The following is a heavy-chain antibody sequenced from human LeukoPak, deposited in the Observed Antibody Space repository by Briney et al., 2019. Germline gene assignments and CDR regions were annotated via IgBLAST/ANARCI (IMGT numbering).Heavy chain of an antibody. J-gene: IGHJ4*02. CDR3: AKSLKRVLRFLEWSFDY. V-gene: IGHV3-23*01. D-gene: IGHD3-3*01. Sequence: GGSLRLSCAASGFTFSSYAMSWVRQAPGKGLEWVSAISGSGGSTYYADSVKGRFTISRDNSKNTLYLQMNSLRAEDTAVYYCAKSLKRVLRFLEWSFDYWGQGTLVTVSS. CDR2: ISGSGGST. CDR1: GFTFSSYA.